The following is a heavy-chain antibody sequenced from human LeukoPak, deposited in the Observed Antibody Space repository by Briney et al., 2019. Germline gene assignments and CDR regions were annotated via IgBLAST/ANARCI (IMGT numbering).Heavy chain of an antibody. CDR3: ARVAGYNYYYYGMDV. V-gene: IGHV4-39*07. J-gene: IGHJ6*02. CDR2: IYYSGST. D-gene: IGHD5-24*01. Sequence: SETLSLTCTVSGGSISSSSYYWGWIRQPPGKGLEWIGSIYYSGSTFYNPSLKSRVTISVDTSKNQFSLKLSSVTAADTAVYYCARVAGYNYYYYGMDVWGQGTTVTVSS. CDR1: GGSISSSSYY.